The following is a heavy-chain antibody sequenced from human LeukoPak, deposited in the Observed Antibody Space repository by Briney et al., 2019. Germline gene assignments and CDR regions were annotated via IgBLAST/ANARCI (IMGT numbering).Heavy chain of an antibody. CDR1: GGSISSGGYY. V-gene: IGHV4-31*03. D-gene: IGHD1-26*01. CDR2: IYYSGST. Sequence: LQTPSLTCTVSGGSISSGGYYWSWIRQHPGKGLEWIGYIYYSGSTYYNPSLKSRVTISVDTSKNQFSLKLSSVTAADTAVYYCARADYSGYVDYWGQGTLVTVSS. J-gene: IGHJ4*02. CDR3: ARADYSGYVDY.